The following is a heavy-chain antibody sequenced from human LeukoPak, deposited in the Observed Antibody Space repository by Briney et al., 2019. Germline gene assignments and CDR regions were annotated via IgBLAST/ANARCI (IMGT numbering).Heavy chain of an antibody. V-gene: IGHV1-2*04. CDR3: ARDGTDILTGYSNYGMDV. CDR2: INPNSGGT. J-gene: IGHJ6*02. CDR1: GYTFTGYY. D-gene: IGHD3-9*01. Sequence: ASVKVSCKASGYTFTGYYTHWVRQAPGQGLEWMGWINPNSGGTNYAQKFQGWVTMTRDTSISTAYMELSRLRSDDTAVYYCARDGTDILTGYSNYGMDVWGQGTTVTVSS.